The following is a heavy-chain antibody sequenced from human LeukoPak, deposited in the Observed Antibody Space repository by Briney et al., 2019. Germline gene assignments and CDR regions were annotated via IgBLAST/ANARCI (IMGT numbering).Heavy chain of an antibody. CDR1: GFTFDDYA. V-gene: IGHV3-23*01. J-gene: IGHJ4*02. D-gene: IGHD2-15*01. Sequence: HTGGSLRLSCAASGFTFDDYAMSSVRQAPGKGLEWASAISGSGGSTYYADSVKGRFTISRDNSKNTLYLQMNSLRAEDTAVYYCAKARYCSGGSCFPQFTPDYWGQGTLVTVSS. CDR2: ISGSGGST. CDR3: AKARYCSGGSCFPQFTPDY.